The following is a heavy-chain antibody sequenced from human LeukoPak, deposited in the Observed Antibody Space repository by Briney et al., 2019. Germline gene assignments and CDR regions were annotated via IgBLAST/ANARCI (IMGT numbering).Heavy chain of an antibody. Sequence: GGSLRLSCAASGFTFSDYYMSWIRQAPGKGLEWVSYISTSGRTIYYADSVKGRFTISRDNSKNTLYLQMNSLRAEDTAVYYCARRWDGSGSYPFDYWGQGTLVTVSS. CDR1: GFTFSDYY. J-gene: IGHJ4*02. CDR2: ISTSGRTI. V-gene: IGHV3-11*04. D-gene: IGHD3-10*01. CDR3: ARRWDGSGSYPFDY.